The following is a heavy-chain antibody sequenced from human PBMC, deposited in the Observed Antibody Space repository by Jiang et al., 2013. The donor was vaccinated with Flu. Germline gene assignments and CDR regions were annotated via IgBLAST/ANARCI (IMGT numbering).Heavy chain of an antibody. CDR2: MNPSSGDT. D-gene: IGHD2-21*02. CDR1: EHTFIRYD. CDR3: ASYYCGGDCEQFYNYGMDV. Sequence: SCKASEHTFIRYDINWVRQATGQGLEWLGWMNPSSGDTGYAQKLQGRVTMTWDTSMSTAHMELSSLRSEDTAVYYCASYYCGGDCEQFYNYGMDVWGQGTTVTVSS. J-gene: IGHJ6*02. V-gene: IGHV1-8*01.